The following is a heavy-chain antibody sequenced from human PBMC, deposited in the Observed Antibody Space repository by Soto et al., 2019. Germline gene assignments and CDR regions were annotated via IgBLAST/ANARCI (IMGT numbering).Heavy chain of an antibody. D-gene: IGHD5-18*01. CDR2: IIPIFGTA. Sequence: SVKVSCKASGGTFSSYAIGWVRQAPGQGLEWMGGIIPIFGTANYAQKFQGRVTITADESTSTAYMELSSLRSEDTAVYYCASPMRRGYSYGRFDYWGQGTLVTVSS. V-gene: IGHV1-69*13. CDR1: GGTFSSYA. CDR3: ASPMRRGYSYGRFDY. J-gene: IGHJ4*02.